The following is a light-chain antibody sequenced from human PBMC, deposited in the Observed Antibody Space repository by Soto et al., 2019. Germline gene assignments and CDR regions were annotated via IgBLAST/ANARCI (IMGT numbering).Light chain of an antibody. CDR2: EVS. J-gene: IGLJ2*01. Sequence: QSALTQPPSASGSPGQSVTISCTGTSSDVGGYNYVSWYQQHRGKAPKLMIYEVSKRPSGVPDRFSGSKSGNTASLTVSGLQAEDEADYYCSSYAGSNGVVFGGGTKLTVL. V-gene: IGLV2-8*01. CDR1: SSDVGGYNY. CDR3: SSYAGSNGVV.